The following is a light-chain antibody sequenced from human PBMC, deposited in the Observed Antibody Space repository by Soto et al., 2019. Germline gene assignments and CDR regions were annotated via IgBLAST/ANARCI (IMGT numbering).Light chain of an antibody. CDR1: SSDVGGYNY. Sequence: QSVLTQPASVSGSPGQSITISCTGTSSDVGGYNYVSWYQQHPGKAPKVMIYDVSNRPSGVSNRFSGSKSGNTASLTISGLQAEDEADYYCTSYTSSSTRYAFGTGTKVTVL. J-gene: IGLJ1*01. CDR3: TSYTSSSTRYA. CDR2: DVS. V-gene: IGLV2-14*01.